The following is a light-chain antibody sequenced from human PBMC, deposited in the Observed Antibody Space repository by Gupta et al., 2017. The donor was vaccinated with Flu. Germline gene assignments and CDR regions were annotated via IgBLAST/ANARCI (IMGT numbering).Light chain of an antibody. V-gene: IGKV4-1*01. CDR1: QSVLYSSNNKNY. CDR3: HQYYTLPFT. Sequence: SLGERATINCKSSQSVLYSSNNKNYLVWYQQKPGQPPKLLIYWASTRESGVPDRFTGSGSGTDFTLTISSLQAEDVAVYYCHQYYTLPFTFGGGTKVEI. J-gene: IGKJ4*01. CDR2: WAS.